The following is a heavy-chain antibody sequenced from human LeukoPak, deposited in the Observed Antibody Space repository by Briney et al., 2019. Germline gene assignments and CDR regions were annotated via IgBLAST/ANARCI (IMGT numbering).Heavy chain of an antibody. Sequence: SETLSLTCTVSGGSFSSYYWNWIRQPPGKGLEWIGEINHSGSTNYNPSLKSRVTISVDTSKNQFSLKLSSVTAADTAVYYCASVSGPFDYWGQGTLVTVSS. J-gene: IGHJ4*02. CDR2: INHSGST. D-gene: IGHD6-19*01. CDR3: ASVSGPFDY. V-gene: IGHV4-34*01. CDR1: GGSFSSYY.